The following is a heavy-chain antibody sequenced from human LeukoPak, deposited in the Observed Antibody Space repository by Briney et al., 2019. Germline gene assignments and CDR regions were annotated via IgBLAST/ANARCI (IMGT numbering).Heavy chain of an antibody. CDR2: INSDGRTT. J-gene: IGHJ4*02. D-gene: IGHD3-10*01. Sequence: GGSLRLSCAASGFTFSSYAMHWVRQVPGKGPVWVSHINSDGRTTDYADSVRGRFTISRDNAKNTLYLQMNRLTVEDTAVYYCGRGMRDYYGLDYWGQGFLVTVSS. CDR3: GRGMRDYYGLDY. CDR1: GFTFSSYA. V-gene: IGHV3-74*01.